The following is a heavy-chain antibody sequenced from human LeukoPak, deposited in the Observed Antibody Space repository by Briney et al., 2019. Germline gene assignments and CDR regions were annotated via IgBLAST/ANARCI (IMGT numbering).Heavy chain of an antibody. Sequence: SVKVSCKASGYTFTGYYMHWVRQAPGQGLEWMGGIIPIFGTANYAQKFQGRVTITADESTSTAYMELSSLRSEDTAVYYCARSLGYCSSTSCYADAFDIWGQGTMVTVSS. J-gene: IGHJ3*02. V-gene: IGHV1-69*13. CDR3: ARSLGYCSSTSCYADAFDI. CDR1: GYTFTGYY. CDR2: IIPIFGTA. D-gene: IGHD2-2*01.